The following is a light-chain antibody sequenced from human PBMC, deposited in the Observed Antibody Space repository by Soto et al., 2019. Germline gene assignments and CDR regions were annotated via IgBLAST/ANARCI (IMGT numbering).Light chain of an antibody. CDR2: GAS. CDR3: QQYGSSPQYT. Sequence: EIVLTQSPGTLSLSPGERATLSCRASQSVSSSYLAWYQQKPGQAPRLLIYGASSRATGIPDMFSGSGSGTDFTLTISRLEPEDFAVYYCQQYGSSPQYTFGQGTKLEIK. V-gene: IGKV3-20*01. CDR1: QSVSSSY. J-gene: IGKJ2*01.